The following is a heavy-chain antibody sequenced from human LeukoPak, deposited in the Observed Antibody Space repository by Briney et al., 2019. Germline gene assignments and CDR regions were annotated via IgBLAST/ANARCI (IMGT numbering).Heavy chain of an antibody. CDR3: AKALDWNYFYYYYGMDV. J-gene: IGHJ6*02. CDR1: GFTFSDYY. D-gene: IGHD1-7*01. CDR2: ISSSGSTI. V-gene: IGHV3-11*01. Sequence: GGSLRLSCAASGFTFSDYYMSWIRQAPGKGLEWVSYISSSGSTIYYADSVKGRFTISRDNAKNSLYLQMNSLRAEDTAVYYCAKALDWNYFYYYYGMDVWGQGTTVTVSS.